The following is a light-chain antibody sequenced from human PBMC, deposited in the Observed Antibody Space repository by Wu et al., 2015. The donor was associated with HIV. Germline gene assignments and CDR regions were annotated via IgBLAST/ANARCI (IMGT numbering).Light chain of an antibody. CDR2: GAS. Sequence: EIVMTQSPATLSVSPGERATLSCRASQSVSSNLAWYQQKPGQAPRLLIYGASTRATGIPARFSGSGSGTEFTLTISSLQSEDFAVYYCQQRSNWPLTFGGRDQGGDQT. J-gene: IGKJ4*01. V-gene: IGKV3-15*01. CDR1: QSVSSN. CDR3: QQRSNWPLT.